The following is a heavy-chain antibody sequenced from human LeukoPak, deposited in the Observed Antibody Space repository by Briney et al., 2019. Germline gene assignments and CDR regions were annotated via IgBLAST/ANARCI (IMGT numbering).Heavy chain of an antibody. CDR1: GITLSNYG. CDR2: ISERGGST. Sequence: GGSLRLSCVVSGITLSNYGMSWVRQAPGKGLEWVSGISERGGSTNYADSVKGRFIISRDTSKSTVYLQLNSLRVEDTAVYFCAKRGIVIRAVIIIGFHKEAYYFDYWGQGILVTVSS. V-gene: IGHV3-23*01. J-gene: IGHJ4*02. D-gene: IGHD3-10*01. CDR3: AKRGIVIRAVIIIGFHKEAYYFDY.